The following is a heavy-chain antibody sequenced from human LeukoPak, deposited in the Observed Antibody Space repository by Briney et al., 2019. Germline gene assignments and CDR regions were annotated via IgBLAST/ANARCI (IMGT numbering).Heavy chain of an antibody. V-gene: IGHV4-59*12. Sequence: SETLSLTCTVSGGSISSYYWSWIRQPPGKGLEWIGYIYYSGSTNYNPSLKSRVTISVDTSKNQFSLKLSSVTAADTAVYYCATADYYYYYGMDVWGQGTTVTVSS. CDR2: IYYSGST. J-gene: IGHJ6*02. CDR3: ATADYYYYYGMDV. CDR1: GGSISSYY.